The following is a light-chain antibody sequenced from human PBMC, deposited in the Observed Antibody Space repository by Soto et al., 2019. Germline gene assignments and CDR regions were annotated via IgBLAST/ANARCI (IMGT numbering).Light chain of an antibody. J-gene: IGKJ1*01. CDR2: GAS. V-gene: IGKV3-15*01. CDR3: QQYNIWPRT. Sequence: VVSNSPATLSVPPGKRAPLSCTASQSVSTNFAWYQQKPGQAPRLLIYGASTRDTAVPARFTASGSGTEFTLTISSLQSEDFAVYYCQQYNIWPRTFGQGTKVDIK. CDR1: QSVSTN.